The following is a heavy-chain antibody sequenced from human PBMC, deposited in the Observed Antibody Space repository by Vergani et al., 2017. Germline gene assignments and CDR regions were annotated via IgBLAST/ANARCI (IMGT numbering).Heavy chain of an antibody. CDR1: GFTFNHYD. Sequence: EVQLLESGGDLVQPGGSLRLSCAASGFTFNHYDMNWVRQAPGKGLEWVSGISGSGGSTYYAGSVKGRFTISRDSSKNTLYLQMNSLSAGDPAVYYCAKANPRNSGYDYLYYYHAMDVWGQGTTVTVSS. V-gene: IGHV3-23*01. CDR2: ISGSGGST. D-gene: IGHD5-12*01. CDR3: AKANPRNSGYDYLYYYHAMDV. J-gene: IGHJ6*02.